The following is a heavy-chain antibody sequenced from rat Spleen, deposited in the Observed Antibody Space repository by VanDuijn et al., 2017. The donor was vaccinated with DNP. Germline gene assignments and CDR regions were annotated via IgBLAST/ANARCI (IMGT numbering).Heavy chain of an antibody. V-gene: IGHV3-3*01. Sequence: EVQLQESGPGLVKPSQSLSLTCSVTGYSITSSYRWNWIRKFPGNKLEWMGYINSAGSTNYNPSLKSRISITRDTSKNQFFLQVNSVTTEDTATYYCARWGSHFDSWGQGVMVTVSS. CDR3: ARWGSHFDS. CDR2: INSAGST. D-gene: IGHD1-2*01. J-gene: IGHJ2*01. CDR1: GYSITSSYR.